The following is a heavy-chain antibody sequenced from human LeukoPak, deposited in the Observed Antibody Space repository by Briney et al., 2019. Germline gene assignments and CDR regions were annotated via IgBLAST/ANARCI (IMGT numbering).Heavy chain of an antibody. D-gene: IGHD3-3*01. CDR1: GGSFSGYY. J-gene: IGHJ6*02. CDR2: INHSGST. V-gene: IGHV4-34*01. Sequence: SETLSLTCAVYGGSFSGYYRSWIRQPPGKGLEWIGEINHSGSTNYNPSLKSRVTISVDTSKNQFPLKLSSVTAADTAVYYCARASQYYDFWSGKRGYYYYGMDVWGQGTTVTVSS. CDR3: ARASQYYDFWSGKRGYYYYGMDV.